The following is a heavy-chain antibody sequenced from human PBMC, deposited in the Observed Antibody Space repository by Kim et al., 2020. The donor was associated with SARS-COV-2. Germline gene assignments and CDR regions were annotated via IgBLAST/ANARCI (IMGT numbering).Heavy chain of an antibody. D-gene: IGHD4-17*01. CDR1: GGSISSYY. V-gene: IGHV4-59*01. Sequence: SETLSLTCTVSGGSISSYYWSWIRQPPGKGLEWIGYIYYSGSTNYNPSLKSRVTISVDTSKNQFSLKLSSVTAADTAVYYCAVSGGDYPGGMDVWGQGTTVTVS. CDR2: IYYSGST. CDR3: AVSGGDYPGGMDV. J-gene: IGHJ6*02.